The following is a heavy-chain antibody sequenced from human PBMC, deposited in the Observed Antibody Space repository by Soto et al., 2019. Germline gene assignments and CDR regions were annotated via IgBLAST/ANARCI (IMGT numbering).Heavy chain of an antibody. Sequence: EVQVVESGGGLVKPGGSLRLSCAASGFTFSSYTMNWVRQAPGKGLECVSSISSSSTYIYYADSLKGRFTISRDNDKNSLYLQMNSLRAEDSAVSHCARDKTLPHGSGTIYYYYGMDVWGQGTTVTVSS. V-gene: IGHV3-21*01. CDR2: ISSSSTYI. J-gene: IGHJ6*02. CDR3: ARDKTLPHGSGTIYYYYGMDV. CDR1: GFTFSSYT. D-gene: IGHD3-10*01.